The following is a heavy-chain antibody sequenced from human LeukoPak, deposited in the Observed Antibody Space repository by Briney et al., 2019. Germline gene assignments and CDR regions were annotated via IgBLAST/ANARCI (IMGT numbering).Heavy chain of an antibody. CDR3: ARAPRPTVVTLYYFDY. J-gene: IGHJ4*02. CDR1: GFTFSDYY. D-gene: IGHD4-23*01. CDR2: ISSSGSTI. V-gene: IGHV3-11*01. Sequence: GGSLRLSCAASGFTFSDYYMSWIRQAPGKGLEWVSYISSSGSTIYYADSVKGRFTISRDNAKNSLYLQMNSLRAEDTAVYYCARAPRPTVVTLYYFDYWAREPWSPSPQ.